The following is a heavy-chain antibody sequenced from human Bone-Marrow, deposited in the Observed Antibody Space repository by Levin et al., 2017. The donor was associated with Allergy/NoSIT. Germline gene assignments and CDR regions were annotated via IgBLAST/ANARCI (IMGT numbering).Heavy chain of an antibody. CDR3: ARQKISYFDS. V-gene: IGHV5-51*01. J-gene: IGHJ4*02. CDR1: GYRFTSNW. Sequence: RGESLKISCKGSGYRFTSNWIAWVRQMPGKGLEWMGIIHPSDSETTYSPSFQGQVTISVDKSINTAYLQWASVKASDTAIYYCARQKISYFDSWGQGTLVTGS. CDR2: IHPSDSET.